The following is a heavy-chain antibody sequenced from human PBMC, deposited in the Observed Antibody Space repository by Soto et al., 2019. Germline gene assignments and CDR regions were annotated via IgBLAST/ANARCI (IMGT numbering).Heavy chain of an antibody. Sequence: QVQLVESGGGVVQPGRSLRLSCAASGFTFSSYGMHWVRQAPGKGLEWVAVMYYDGSDEYYADSVKGRFTISRDNSKNTLYLQMNGLRAEDTAIYYCAKDYSSKSYGINYWGQGTLVSVSS. CDR2: MYYDGSDE. CDR3: AKDYSSKSYGINY. CDR1: GFTFSSYG. D-gene: IGHD6-19*01. J-gene: IGHJ4*02. V-gene: IGHV3-33*06.